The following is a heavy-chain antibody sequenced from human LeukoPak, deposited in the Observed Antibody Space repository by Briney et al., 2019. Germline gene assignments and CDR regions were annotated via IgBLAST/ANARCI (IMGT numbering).Heavy chain of an antibody. V-gene: IGHV4-39*07. CDR1: GGSISSSSYY. J-gene: IGHJ5*02. Sequence: SETLSLTCTVSGGSISSSSYYWGWIRQPPGKGLEWIGSIYYSGSTYYNPSLKSRVTISVDTSKNQFSLKLSSVTAADTAVYYCARAIEYHPTNWFDPWGQGTLVTVSS. CDR2: IYYSGST. D-gene: IGHD2-2*01. CDR3: ARAIEYHPTNWFDP.